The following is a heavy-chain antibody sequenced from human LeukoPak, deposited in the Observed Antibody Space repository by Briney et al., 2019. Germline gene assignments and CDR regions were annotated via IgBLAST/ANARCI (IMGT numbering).Heavy chain of an antibody. V-gene: IGHV4-38-2*02. Sequence: PSETLSLTCTVSGYSISSGYYWGWIRQPPGKGLAWIGSIYHSGSTYYNPSLKSRVTISVDTSKNQFSLKLSSVTAADTAVYYCARVLAGARLRYFDYWGQGTLVTVSS. CDR2: IYHSGST. J-gene: IGHJ4*02. CDR1: GYSISSGYY. D-gene: IGHD6-19*01. CDR3: ARVLAGARLRYFDY.